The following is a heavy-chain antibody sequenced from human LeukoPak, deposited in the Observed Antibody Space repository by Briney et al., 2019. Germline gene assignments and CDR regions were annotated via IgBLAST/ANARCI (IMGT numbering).Heavy chain of an antibody. CDR1: GGTFSSYA. J-gene: IGHJ5*02. CDR3: ARGLPPLYDFWSGYYTINWFDP. V-gene: IGHV7-4-1*02. CDR2: INTNTGNP. Sequence: ASVKVSCKASGGTFSSYAISWVRQAPGQGLEWMGWINTNTGNPTYAQGFTGRFVFSLDTSVSTAYLQISSLKAEDTAVYYCARGLPPLYDFWSGYYTINWFDPWGQGTLVTVSS. D-gene: IGHD3-3*01.